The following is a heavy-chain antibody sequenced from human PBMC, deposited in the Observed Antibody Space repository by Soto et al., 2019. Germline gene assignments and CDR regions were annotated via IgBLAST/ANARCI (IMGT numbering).Heavy chain of an antibody. D-gene: IGHD3-16*02. CDR3: ARVPQSFMYCLDV. CDR1: GFTFSTYN. J-gene: IGHJ6*02. CDR2: ISSSSTYI. V-gene: IGHV3-21*01. Sequence: PGGSLRLSSAASGFTFSTYNMNWVRQAPGKGLEWVSSISSSSTYIYYTDSMKGRFTISRDNAKNSLYLQMNSLRADDTAVYYCARVPQSFMYCLDVWGQVTTVTVPS.